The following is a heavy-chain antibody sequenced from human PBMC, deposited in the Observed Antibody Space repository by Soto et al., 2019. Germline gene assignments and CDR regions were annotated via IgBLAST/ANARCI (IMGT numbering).Heavy chain of an antibody. J-gene: IGHJ3*02. CDR3: ARVQQLDDAFDI. CDR1: GFSFSDYF. V-gene: IGHV1-46*01. CDR2: INPSGDSR. Sequence: GASVKVSCKASGFSFSDYFMHWVRQAPGQGLEWMGIINPSGDSRNYAQKFQGRVTITRDTSTSTVYMELSSLRSEDTAVYYCARVQQLDDAFDIWGQGTTVTVSS. D-gene: IGHD6-13*01.